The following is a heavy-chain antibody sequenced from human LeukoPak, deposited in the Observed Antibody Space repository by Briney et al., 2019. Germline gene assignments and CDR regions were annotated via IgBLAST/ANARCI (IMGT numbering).Heavy chain of an antibody. D-gene: IGHD6-13*01. Sequence: SETLSLTCTVSGGSISSYYWSWIRQPPGKGLEWIGYIYYSGSTNYNPSLKSRVTISVDTSKNQFSLKLSSVTAADTAVYYCARVGYSSSWYLAGWGQGTLVTVPS. V-gene: IGHV4-59*01. CDR1: GGSISSYY. J-gene: IGHJ4*02. CDR3: ARVGYSSSWYLAG. CDR2: IYYSGST.